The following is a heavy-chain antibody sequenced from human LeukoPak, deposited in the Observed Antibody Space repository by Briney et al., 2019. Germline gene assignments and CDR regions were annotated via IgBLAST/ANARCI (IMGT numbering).Heavy chain of an antibody. V-gene: IGHV4-59*08. CDR2: IYYSGST. CDR1: GGSISSYY. J-gene: IGHJ5*02. CDR3: ARGSVTTEGWFDP. D-gene: IGHD4-17*01. Sequence: SETLSLTCTVSGGSISSYYWSWIRQPPGKGLEWIGYIYYSGSTNYNPSLKSRVTISVDTSKNQFSLKLSSVTAADTAVYYCARGSVTTEGWFDPWGQGTLVTVSS.